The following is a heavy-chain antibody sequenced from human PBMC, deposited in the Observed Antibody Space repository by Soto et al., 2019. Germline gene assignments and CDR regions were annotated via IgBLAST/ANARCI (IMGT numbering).Heavy chain of an antibody. V-gene: IGHV3-23*01. CDR1: GFTFRAYA. Sequence: GGSLRLSCAASGFTFRAYAMSWVRQAPGKGLEWVSIISASGTSTYYGDSVKGRFTISRDNSQNMLYLQMNTLRAEDTALYYCARHGRGGNHFCYFDSWGQGTVVTVSS. D-gene: IGHD2-15*01. CDR3: ARHGRGGNHFCYFDS. CDR2: ISASGTST. J-gene: IGHJ4*02.